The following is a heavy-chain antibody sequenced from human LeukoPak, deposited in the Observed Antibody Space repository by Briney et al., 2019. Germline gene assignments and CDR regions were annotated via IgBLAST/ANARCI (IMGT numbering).Heavy chain of an antibody. CDR3: ARSAVAGTTGDAFDI. D-gene: IGHD6-19*01. CDR2: ISAYNGNT. V-gene: IGHV1-18*01. Sequence: ASVKVSRKASGYTFTSYGISWVRQAPGQGLAWMGWISAYNGNTNYAQKLQGRVTMTTDTSTSTAYMELRSLRSDDTAVYYCARSAVAGTTGDAFDIWGQGTMVTVSS. CDR1: GYTFTSYG. J-gene: IGHJ3*02.